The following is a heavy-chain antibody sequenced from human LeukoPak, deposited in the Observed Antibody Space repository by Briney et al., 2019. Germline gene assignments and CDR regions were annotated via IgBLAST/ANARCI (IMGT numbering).Heavy chain of an antibody. CDR2: IYSGGST. J-gene: IGHJ6*03. Sequence: GGSLRLSCAASGFTVSFNYMSWVRQAPGKGLEWISVIYSGGSTSYADSVKGRFTISSDDSKNTLYLQMNSLRAEDTAIYYCARAQWRTYSYYYMDVWGKGTTVTVSS. V-gene: IGHV3-53*01. CDR3: ARAQWRTYSYYYMDV. D-gene: IGHD6-19*01. CDR1: GFTVSFNY.